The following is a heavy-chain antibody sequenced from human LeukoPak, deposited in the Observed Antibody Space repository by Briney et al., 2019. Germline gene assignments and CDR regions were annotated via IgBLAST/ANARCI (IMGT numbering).Heavy chain of an antibody. CDR2: ISGSGGST. D-gene: IGHD6-19*01. J-gene: IGHJ4*02. Sequence: GGSLRLSCTASGFTLCDYGLSWVRQAPGKGLEWVSAISGSGGSTYYADSVKGRFTISRDNSKNTLYLQMNSLRAEDTAVYYCAKEYSSRSPYYFDYWGQGTLVTVSS. CDR3: AKEYSSRSPYYFDY. CDR1: GFTLCDYG. V-gene: IGHV3-23*01.